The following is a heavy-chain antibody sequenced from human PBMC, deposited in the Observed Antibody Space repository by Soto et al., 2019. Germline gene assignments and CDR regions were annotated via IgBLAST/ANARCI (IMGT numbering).Heavy chain of an antibody. Sequence: HPGGSLRLSCAASGFTFSSYGMHWVRQAPGKGLEWVAVIWYDGSNKYYADSVKGRFTISRDNSKNTLYLQMNSLRAGDTAVYYCARVGVGGPNHHYYYYYGMDVWGQGTTVTVSS. CDR1: GFTFSSYG. CDR3: ARVGVGGPNHHYYYYYGMDV. J-gene: IGHJ6*02. CDR2: IWYDGSNK. D-gene: IGHD1-26*01. V-gene: IGHV3-33*01.